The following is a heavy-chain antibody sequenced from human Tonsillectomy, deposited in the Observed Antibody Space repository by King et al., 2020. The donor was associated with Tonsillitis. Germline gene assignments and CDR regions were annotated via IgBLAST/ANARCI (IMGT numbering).Heavy chain of an antibody. J-gene: IGHJ4*02. V-gene: IGHV2-70*11. CDR3: ARILFKGIAVAGHFDY. CDR2: IDWDDDK. Sequence: VTLKESGPALVKPTQTLTLTCTFSGFSLSTSGMCVSWIRQPPGKALEWLARIDWDDDKYYSTSLKTRLTISKDTSKNQVVLTMTNMDPVDTATYYCARILFKGIAVAGHFDYWGQGTLVTVSS. D-gene: IGHD6-19*01. CDR1: GFSLSTSGMC.